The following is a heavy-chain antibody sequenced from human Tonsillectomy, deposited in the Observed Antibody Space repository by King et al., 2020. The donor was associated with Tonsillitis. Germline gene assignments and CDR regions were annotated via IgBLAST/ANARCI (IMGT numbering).Heavy chain of an antibody. Sequence: VQLQQWGAGLLKPSETLSLTCAVYGGSFSGYYWSWIRQPPGKGLEWIGEINHSGSTNYNPSLKSRVTISVDTSKNQFSLKLSPVTAADTAVYYCARRFSGLDTAMVIPQYFDYWGQGTLVTVSS. J-gene: IGHJ4*02. D-gene: IGHD5-18*01. CDR2: INHSGST. CDR3: ARRFSGLDTAMVIPQYFDY. V-gene: IGHV4-34*01. CDR1: GGSFSGYY.